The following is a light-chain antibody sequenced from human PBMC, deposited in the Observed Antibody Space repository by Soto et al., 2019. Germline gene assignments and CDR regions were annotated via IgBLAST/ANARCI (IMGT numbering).Light chain of an antibody. Sequence: EIVLTQSPGTLSLSPGERATLSCRASQTLTNTYLAWYQQKPGQAPRLLIFDVSTRATGIPDRFSGSGSGTDFTLTISRLEPEDFAVYCCQLYGVSPKTVGQGTNVEVK. CDR3: QLYGVSPKT. V-gene: IGKV3-20*01. CDR1: QTLTNTY. CDR2: DVS. J-gene: IGKJ1*01.